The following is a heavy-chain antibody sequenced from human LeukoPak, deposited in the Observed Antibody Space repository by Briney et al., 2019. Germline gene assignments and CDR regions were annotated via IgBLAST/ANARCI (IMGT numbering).Heavy chain of an antibody. CDR2: ISDDGSYT. D-gene: IGHD2-15*01. V-gene: IGHV3-74*01. Sequence: GGSLRLSCAASGFSFSSHWVHWVRQAPGKGLVWVSRISDDGSYTSNVDSVKGRFTISRDNAKNSLYLQMNSLRAEDTAVYYCARDWTPFDYWGQGTLVTVSS. CDR1: GFSFSSHW. J-gene: IGHJ4*02. CDR3: ARDWTPFDY.